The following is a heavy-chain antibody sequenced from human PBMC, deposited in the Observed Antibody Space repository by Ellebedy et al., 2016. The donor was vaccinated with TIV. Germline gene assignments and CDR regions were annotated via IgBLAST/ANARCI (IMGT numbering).Heavy chain of an antibody. D-gene: IGHD3-10*01. CDR3: ASLRITMVRGVIMQIYYYGMDV. Sequence: SETLSLTXTVSGGSISSSSYYWGWIRQPPGKGLEWIGSIYYSGSTYYNPSLKSRVTISVDTSKNQFSLKLSSVTAADTAVYYCASLRITMVRGVIMQIYYYGMDVWGQGTTVTVSS. CDR1: GGSISSSSYY. CDR2: IYYSGST. J-gene: IGHJ6*01. V-gene: IGHV4-39*01.